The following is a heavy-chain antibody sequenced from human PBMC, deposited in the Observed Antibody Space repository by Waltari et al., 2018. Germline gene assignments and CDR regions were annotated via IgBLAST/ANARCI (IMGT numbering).Heavy chain of an antibody. Sequence: EVQLVESRGGLIQPGGSLRLSCAASGFIVSSKYMSWVRPAPVKGLEWISVIYSGGSTYYADSVKGRFTISRDNSKNTVFLQMNSLRAEDTAVYYCAREVGDWSDALGYWGQGTLVTVSS. J-gene: IGHJ4*02. CDR1: GFIVSSKY. CDR3: AREVGDWSDALGY. D-gene: IGHD1-1*01. V-gene: IGHV3-53*01. CDR2: IYSGGST.